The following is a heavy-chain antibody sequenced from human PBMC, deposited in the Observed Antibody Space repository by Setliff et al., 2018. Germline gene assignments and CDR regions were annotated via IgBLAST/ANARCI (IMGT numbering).Heavy chain of an antibody. CDR3: AVDHVTNIAESGYGYTRIDP. D-gene: IGHD6-19*01. CDR1: GGSITDENSW. J-gene: IGHJ5*02. Sequence: PSETLSLTCTVSGGSITDENSWWAWTRQPAGKRPEWLGLIYIRGGTDYNPSLKSRVTISLDTSRNQFSLNLTSVTAADTAVYYCAVDHVTNIAESGYGYTRIDPWGQGIPVTVSS. V-gene: IGHV4-61*02. CDR2: IYIRGGT.